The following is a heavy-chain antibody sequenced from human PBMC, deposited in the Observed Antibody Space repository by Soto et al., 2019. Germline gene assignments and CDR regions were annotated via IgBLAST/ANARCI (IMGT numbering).Heavy chain of an antibody. CDR1: GFTFSSYA. CDR2: ISGSGGST. D-gene: IGHD2-2*01. Sequence: VGSLRLSCAASGFTFSSYAMSCFRQAPGKGLEWVSAISGSGGSTYYADSVMGRFTISRDNSKNTLYLQMNSLRDEDTAVYYCAKEKSRAGSFDIWGQGTMVTVSS. CDR3: AKEKSRAGSFDI. V-gene: IGHV3-23*01. J-gene: IGHJ3*02.